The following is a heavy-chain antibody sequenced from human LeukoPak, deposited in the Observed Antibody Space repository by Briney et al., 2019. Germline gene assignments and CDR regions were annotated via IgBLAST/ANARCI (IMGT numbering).Heavy chain of an antibody. V-gene: IGHV1-2*02. CDR3: ARLKGFGELSVDY. D-gene: IGHD3-10*01. J-gene: IGHJ4*02. CDR1: GYTFTGYY. Sequence: ASVKVSCKASGYTFTGYYMHWVRQAPGQGLEWMGWINPNSGGTNYAQKFQGRVTMTRDTSISTACMELSRLRSDDTAVYYCARLKGFGELSVDYWGQGTLVTVSS. CDR2: INPNSGGT.